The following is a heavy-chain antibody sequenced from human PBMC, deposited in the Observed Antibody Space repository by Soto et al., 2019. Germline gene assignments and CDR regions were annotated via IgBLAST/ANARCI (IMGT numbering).Heavy chain of an antibody. Sequence: SKTLSLTCAVSGGSIISGGYSWIWIRQPPGKGLEWIGYIYHSGSTYYNPSLKSRVTISVDRSKNQFSLKLSSVTAADTAVYYCARGWGSSSWHLWGQGTLVTVSS. CDR2: IYHSGST. CDR3: ARGWGSSSWHL. J-gene: IGHJ5*02. D-gene: IGHD6-13*01. CDR1: GGSIISGGYS. V-gene: IGHV4-30-2*01.